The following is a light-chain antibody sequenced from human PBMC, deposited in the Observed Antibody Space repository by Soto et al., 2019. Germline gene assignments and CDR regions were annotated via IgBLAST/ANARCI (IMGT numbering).Light chain of an antibody. CDR2: DAS. Sequence: DIQMTQSPSTLSPSVGDRVTITCRASQNINNWLAWYQQKPGKAPKLLIYDASTLESGVPSRFSGSGSGTEFTLTTSSLQPDDFATYFCQHYNTYYMYTFGQGTKVDIK. J-gene: IGKJ2*01. CDR3: QHYNTYYMYT. CDR1: QNINNW. V-gene: IGKV1-5*01.